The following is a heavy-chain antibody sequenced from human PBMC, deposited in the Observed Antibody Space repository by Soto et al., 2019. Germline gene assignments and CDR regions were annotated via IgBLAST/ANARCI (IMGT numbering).Heavy chain of an antibody. Sequence: ASVKVSCKASGYTFTSYGTSWVRQAPGQGLEWMGWISAYNGNTNYAQKLQGRVTMTTDTSTSTAYMELRSLRSDDTAVYYCARGESLEAVAGYDYWGQGILVTVSS. CDR1: GYTFTSYG. CDR2: ISAYNGNT. V-gene: IGHV1-18*04. J-gene: IGHJ4*02. D-gene: IGHD6-19*01. CDR3: ARGESLEAVAGYDY.